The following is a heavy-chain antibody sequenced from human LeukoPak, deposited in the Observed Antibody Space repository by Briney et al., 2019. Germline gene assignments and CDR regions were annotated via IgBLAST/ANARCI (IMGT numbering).Heavy chain of an antibody. D-gene: IGHD3-10*01. J-gene: IGHJ5*02. CDR2: IYYSGST. Sequence: SEILSLTCTVSGGSISSYYWSWIRQPPGEGLEWIGYIYYSGSTNYNPSLKSRVTISVDTSKNQFSLKLSSVTAADTAVYYCARDKTLTMVRGVRWFDPWGQGTLVTVSS. V-gene: IGHV4-59*01. CDR1: GGSISSYY. CDR3: ARDKTLTMVRGVRWFDP.